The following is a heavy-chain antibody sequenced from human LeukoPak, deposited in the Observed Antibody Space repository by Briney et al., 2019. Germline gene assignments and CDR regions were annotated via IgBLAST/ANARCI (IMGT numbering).Heavy chain of an antibody. J-gene: IGHJ4*02. CDR2: IKQDGSEK. V-gene: IGHV3-7*01. CDR3: AREAY. CDR1: GFTFSNYW. Sequence: GRSLRLSCAASGFTFSNYWMSWVRQDPGKGLEWVANIKQDGSEKSYVGSVKGRFTISRDNAKNSLYLQMNSLSAEDTAVYYCAREAYWGQGTLVTVSS.